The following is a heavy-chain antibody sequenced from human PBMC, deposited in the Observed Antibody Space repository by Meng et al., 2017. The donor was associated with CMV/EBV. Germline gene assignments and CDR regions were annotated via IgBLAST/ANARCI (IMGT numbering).Heavy chain of an antibody. D-gene: IGHD3-22*01. J-gene: IGHJ4*02. V-gene: IGHV4-34*01. CDR1: GGSFSGYY. CDR3: AREAPPDYYDSSGYYLGSAGKANEY. Sequence: SETLSLTCAVYGGSFSGYYWSWIRQPPGKGLEWIGEINHSGSTNYNPSLKSRVTISVDTSKNQFSLKLSSVTAADTAVYYCAREAPPDYYDSSGYYLGSAGKANEYWGQGTLVTVSS. CDR2: INHSGST.